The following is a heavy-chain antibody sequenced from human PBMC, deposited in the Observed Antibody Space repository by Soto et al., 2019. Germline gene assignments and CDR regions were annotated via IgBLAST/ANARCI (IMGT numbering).Heavy chain of an antibody. D-gene: IGHD4-17*01. CDR3: AKDRVPYSDYGRYFDL. J-gene: IGHJ2*01. Sequence: VHLVESGGGLVQPGGSLRLSCAASGFTVSTYWMHWVRQDPGKGLMWVSRISPDGSTTTYADPVRGRFTISRDTAENTLYLQMNSLRVEDTAVYYCAKDRVPYSDYGRYFDLWGRGTLVTVSS. CDR2: ISPDGSTT. V-gene: IGHV3-74*01. CDR1: GFTVSTYW.